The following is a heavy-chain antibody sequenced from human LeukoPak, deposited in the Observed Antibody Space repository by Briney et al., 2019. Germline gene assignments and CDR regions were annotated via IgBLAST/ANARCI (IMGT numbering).Heavy chain of an antibody. V-gene: IGHV3-30-3*01. CDR1: GFTFSSYA. D-gene: IGHD2-15*01. J-gene: IGHJ4*02. CDR2: ISYDGSNK. Sequence: GGSLRLSCAASGFTFSSYAMHWVRQAPGKGLEWVAVISYDGSNKYYADSVKGRFTISRDNSKSTLYLQMNSLRAEDTAVYYCARSRVVAATPLDYWGQGTLVTVSS. CDR3: ARSRVVAATPLDY.